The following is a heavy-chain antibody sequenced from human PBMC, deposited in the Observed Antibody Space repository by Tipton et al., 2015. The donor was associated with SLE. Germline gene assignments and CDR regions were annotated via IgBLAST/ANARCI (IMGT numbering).Heavy chain of an antibody. V-gene: IGHV3-13*01. CDR1: GFTFSNYD. CDR2: IDTSGGT. J-gene: IGHJ4*02. CDR3: VGQKGAAAGGFDY. Sequence: GSLRLSCAASGFTFSNYDMHWARQATGKGLEWVSAIDTSGGTYYIGSVKGRFTISRENAENSMYLQMNSLTVEDTAVYYCVGQKGAAAGGFDYWGQGALVTVSS. D-gene: IGHD6-13*01.